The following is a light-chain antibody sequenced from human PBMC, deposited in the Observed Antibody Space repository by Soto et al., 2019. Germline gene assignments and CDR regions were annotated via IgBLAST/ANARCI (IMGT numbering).Light chain of an antibody. CDR2: AAS. V-gene: IGKV1-27*01. CDR3: QKYNSAPWT. Sequence: DIPMTQSPSSLSASVGDRVTITCRASQGISNYLAWYQQKPGKVPKLLIYAASTLQAGVPSRFSGSGAGTDFTLTISSLQPEDVATYYCQKYNSAPWTFGQGTKVEIK. CDR1: QGISNY. J-gene: IGKJ1*01.